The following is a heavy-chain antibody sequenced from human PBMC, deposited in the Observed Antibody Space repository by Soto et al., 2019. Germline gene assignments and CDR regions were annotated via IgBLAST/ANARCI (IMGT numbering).Heavy chain of an antibody. CDR2: IYHSGST. CDR1: GGSISSGGYY. CDR3: SKAGGLGAVAADY. V-gene: IGHV4-30-2*01. D-gene: IGHD6-19*01. J-gene: IGHJ4*02. Sequence: QLQLQESGSGLVKPSQTLSLTCAVSGGSISSGGYYWSWIRQPPGKGLEWIGYIYHSGSTYYNPSLKSRVTISVDRSKNPFSLKLSSVTAADTAVYYWSKAGGLGAVAADYWGQGTLVTVSS.